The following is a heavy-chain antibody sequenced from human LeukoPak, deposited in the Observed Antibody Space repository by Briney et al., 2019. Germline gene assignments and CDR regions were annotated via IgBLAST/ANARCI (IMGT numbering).Heavy chain of an antibody. J-gene: IGHJ3*02. CDR1: GYSFTSYW. Sequence: GESLKISCKGSGYSFTSYWIGWARQMPGKGLEWMGIIYPGDSDTRYSPSFQGQVTISADKSISTAYLQWSSLKASDTAMYYCARQAGYCSSTSCQGSFDIWGQGTMVTVSS. CDR2: IYPGDSDT. D-gene: IGHD2-2*01. V-gene: IGHV5-51*01. CDR3: ARQAGYCSSTSCQGSFDI.